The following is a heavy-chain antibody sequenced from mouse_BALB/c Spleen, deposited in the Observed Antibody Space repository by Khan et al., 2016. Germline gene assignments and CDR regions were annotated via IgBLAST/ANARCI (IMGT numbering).Heavy chain of an antibody. Sequence: EVQLQESGPGLVKPSQSLSLTCTVTGYSITSDYAWNWIRQFPGNKLEWMGYIKYSGSTTYSPSLKSRISITRDTSKNQFFLQLKSVTTEDTATYYCARVPTATRYFDVWGAGTTVTVSS. CDR1: GYSITSDYA. J-gene: IGHJ1*01. CDR2: IKYSGST. D-gene: IGHD1-2*01. V-gene: IGHV3-2*02. CDR3: ARVPTATRYFDV.